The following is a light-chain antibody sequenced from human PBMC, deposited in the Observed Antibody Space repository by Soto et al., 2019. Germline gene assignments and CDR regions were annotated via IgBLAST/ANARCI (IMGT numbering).Light chain of an antibody. CDR2: GAS. CDR1: QSVSSSF. CDR3: QQFGSSPLLT. J-gene: IGKJ4*01. V-gene: IGKV3-20*01. Sequence: EIVLTQSPGTLSLSPGEGATLSCRASQSVSSSFLAWYQQKPGQAPRLLIYGASSRATGIPDRFSGSVSGTDFTLTISRLEPEDYAVYYCQQFGSSPLLTFGGGTKVEI.